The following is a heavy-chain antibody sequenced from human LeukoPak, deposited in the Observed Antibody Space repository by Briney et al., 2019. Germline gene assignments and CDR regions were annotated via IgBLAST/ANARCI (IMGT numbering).Heavy chain of an antibody. D-gene: IGHD1-26*01. J-gene: IGHJ4*02. CDR2: VSPFNGNT. CDR3: ARRGGSYSHSDF. Sequence: ASVKVSCKASGYTFSSYGIIWVRQAPGQELQWMGWVSPFNGNTDYAPKLQGRVTMTTDTSTTTAYMELRSLTSDDTAVYYCARRGGSYSHSDFWGQGTLVTVSS. V-gene: IGHV1-18*01. CDR1: GYTFSSYG.